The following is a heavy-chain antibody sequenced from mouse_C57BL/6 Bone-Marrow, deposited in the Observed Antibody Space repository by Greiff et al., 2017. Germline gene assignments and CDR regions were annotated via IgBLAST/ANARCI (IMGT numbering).Heavy chain of an antibody. CDR3: ANLESSVHLDY. D-gene: IGHD3-2*02. V-gene: IGHV1-81*01. J-gene: IGHJ2*01. CDR1: GYTFTSYG. Sequence: VQLQQSGAELARPGASVKLSCKASGYTFTSYGISWVKQRTGQGLEWIGEFYPRSGNTYYNEKFKGKATLTADKSSSTAYRELRSLTSEDSAVYFCANLESSVHLDYWGKGTTLTVSS. CDR2: FYPRSGNT.